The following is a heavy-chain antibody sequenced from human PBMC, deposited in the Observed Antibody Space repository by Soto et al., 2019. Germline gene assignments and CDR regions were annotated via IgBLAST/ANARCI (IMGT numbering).Heavy chain of an antibody. CDR2: IIPIFGTT. CDR1: GGTFSNYV. J-gene: IGHJ4*02. D-gene: IGHD3-3*02. Sequence: QVQLVQSGAEVKRPGSSMKVSCKASGGTFSNYVISWVRQAPGQGLEWVGGIIPIFGTTSYAQKFQGKVTITADESTTTAYMELSSLRSSDTAVYFCARLRTFYSPFEDWGQGTLVTVSS. CDR3: ARLRTFYSPFED. V-gene: IGHV1-69*01.